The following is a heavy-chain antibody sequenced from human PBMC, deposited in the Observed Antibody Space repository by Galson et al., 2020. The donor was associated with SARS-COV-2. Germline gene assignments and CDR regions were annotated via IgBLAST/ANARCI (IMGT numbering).Heavy chain of an antibody. CDR2: INVDGSDT. CDR3: TRDPEYSGLTNKYYGMDV. V-gene: IGHV3-74*01. D-gene: IGHD6-6*01. J-gene: IGHJ6*02. CDR1: GFTFRLYW. Sequence: ALHGESLKISCAAPGFTFRLYWMHWVRQAPGKGLVWVSRINVDGSDTHFADSVKGRFTIFRDNAKNTLYLQVNSLRVEDTAVYYCTRDPEYSGLTNKYYGMDVWGQGTTVTVSS.